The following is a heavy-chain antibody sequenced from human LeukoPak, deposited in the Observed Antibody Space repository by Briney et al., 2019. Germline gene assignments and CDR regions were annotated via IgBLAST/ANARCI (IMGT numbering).Heavy chain of an antibody. CDR2: ISGSGGST. V-gene: IGHV3-23*01. D-gene: IGHD3-10*01. CDR3: ANLWVFTLGPTDC. J-gene: IGHJ4*02. CDR1: GFTFSGYA. Sequence: GGSLRLSCAASGFTFSGYAMSWVRQAPGKGLEWVSAISGSGGSTYYADSVKGRFTISRDNSKNTLYLQMNSLRAEDTAVYYCANLWVFTLGPTDCWGQGTLVTVSS.